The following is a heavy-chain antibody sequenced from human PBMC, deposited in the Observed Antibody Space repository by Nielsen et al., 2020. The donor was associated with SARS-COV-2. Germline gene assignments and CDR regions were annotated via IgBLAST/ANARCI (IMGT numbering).Heavy chain of an antibody. CDR1: GFIFSNYA. Sequence: GESLKISCAASGFIFSNYAMSWVRQAPGKGLEWISSISITGGNTFYADSVMGRFTISRDRYKNTLFLQMNSLRAEDTAVYYCAKDLLPHNYYDSSGSDYWGQGTLVTVSS. CDR2: ISITGGNT. CDR3: AKDLLPHNYYDSSGSDY. D-gene: IGHD3-22*01. V-gene: IGHV3-23*01. J-gene: IGHJ4*02.